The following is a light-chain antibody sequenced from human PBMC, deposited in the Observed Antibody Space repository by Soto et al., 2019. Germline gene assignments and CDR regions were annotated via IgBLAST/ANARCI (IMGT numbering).Light chain of an antibody. V-gene: IGLV2-23*02. Sequence: QSVLTQPASVSGSPGQSITISCTGTSSDVGSHNFVSWYQQHPGKAPKLMIYGVRERPSGVSNRFSGSKSGNTASLTISGLQAEDEADYYCCSDAGSLTWVFGGGTKVTVL. CDR2: GVR. CDR1: SSDVGSHNF. J-gene: IGLJ3*02. CDR3: CSDAGSLTWV.